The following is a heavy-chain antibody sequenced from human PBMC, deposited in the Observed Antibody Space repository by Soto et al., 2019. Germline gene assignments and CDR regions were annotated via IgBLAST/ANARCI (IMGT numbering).Heavy chain of an antibody. J-gene: IGHJ6*02. CDR3: ARGSTITMAPGDYYYCGMDV. CDR2: ISAYNGNT. Sequence: QVQLVQSGAEVKKPGASVKVSCKASGYTFTSYGISWVRQAPGQGLEWMGWISAYNGNTNYAQKLQGRVTMTTDTSTSTDYMELRSVRSDDTAVYYCARGSTITMAPGDYYYCGMDVWGQGTTVTVSS. CDR1: GYTFTSYG. D-gene: IGHD3-10*01. V-gene: IGHV1-18*01.